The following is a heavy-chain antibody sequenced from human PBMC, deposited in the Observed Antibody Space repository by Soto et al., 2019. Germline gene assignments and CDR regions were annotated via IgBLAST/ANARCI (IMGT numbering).Heavy chain of an antibody. D-gene: IGHD3-3*01. CDR2: ISTSSTTI. J-gene: IGHJ6*02. V-gene: IGHV3-48*02. CDR3: ARERTIDFGDYLYYAMDV. CDR1: GFTFSSYS. Sequence: PGGSLRLSCAASGFTFSSYSMNWVRQAPGKGLEWVSYISTSSTTIYYADSVKGRFTISRDNAKNSLFLQINSLRDEDTAVYYCARERTIDFGDYLYYAMDVWGQGTTVTVSS.